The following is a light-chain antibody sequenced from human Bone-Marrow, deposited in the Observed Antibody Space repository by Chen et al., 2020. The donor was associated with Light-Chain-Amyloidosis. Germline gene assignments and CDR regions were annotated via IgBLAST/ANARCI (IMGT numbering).Light chain of an antibody. CDR2: WTS. CDR3: QQYYSSPWT. V-gene: IGKV4-1*01. CDR1: QNVLYSSNNKNY. Sequence: DIVMTQSPDSLAVSLGERATINCKSSQNVLYSSNNKNYLAWYQQRPGQPPKLLIYWTSTREFGVPDGFRGSGSGTDFTLTISSLQAEDVAVYYCQQYYSSPWTFGQGTRVEIK. J-gene: IGKJ1*01.